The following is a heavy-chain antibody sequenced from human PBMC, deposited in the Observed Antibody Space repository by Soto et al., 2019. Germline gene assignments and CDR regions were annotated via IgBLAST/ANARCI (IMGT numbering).Heavy chain of an antibody. J-gene: IGHJ6*02. CDR1: GGSISSGGYY. D-gene: IGHD6-6*01. Sequence: SETLSLTCTVSGGSISSGGYYWSWIRQHPGKGLEWIGYIYYSGSTYSNPSLKSRVTISVDTSKNQFSLKLSSVTAADTAVYYCARDRTHSSSPDYYYYGMDVWGQGTTVTVSS. CDR3: ARDRTHSSSPDYYYYGMDV. V-gene: IGHV4-31*03. CDR2: IYYSGST.